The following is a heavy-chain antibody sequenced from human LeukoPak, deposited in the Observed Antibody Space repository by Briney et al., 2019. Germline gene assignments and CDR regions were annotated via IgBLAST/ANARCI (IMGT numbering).Heavy chain of an antibody. J-gene: IGHJ4*02. CDR2: ISGSGGST. V-gene: IGHV3-23*01. D-gene: IGHD3-10*01. CDR3: AKLGNVLLWFGELLFSDY. CDR1: GFTFSSYA. Sequence: GGSLRLSCAASGFTFSSYAMSWVRQAPGKGLEWVSAISGSGGSTYYADSVKGRFTISRDNSKNTLYLQMNSLRAEDTAVYYCAKLGNVLLWFGELLFSDYWGQGTLVTVSS.